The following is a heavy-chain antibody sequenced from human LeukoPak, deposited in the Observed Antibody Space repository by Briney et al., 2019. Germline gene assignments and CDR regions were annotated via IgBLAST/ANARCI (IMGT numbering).Heavy chain of an antibody. J-gene: IGHJ6*02. CDR1: GXNFNAYT. V-gene: IGHV3-21*01. CDR3: ARSVQGTYGMDV. Sequence: GGSLRLSCAASGXNFNAYTMNWVRQAPGKGLEWVSSITGNIRYINYADSVKGRFTISRDNAKNSLYLQMNSLRDDDTAVYYCARSVQGTYGMDVWGQGTTVTVSS. CDR2: ITGNIRYI. D-gene: IGHD3-10*01.